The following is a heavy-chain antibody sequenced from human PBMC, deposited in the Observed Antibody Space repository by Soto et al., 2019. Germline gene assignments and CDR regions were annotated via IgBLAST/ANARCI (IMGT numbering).Heavy chain of an antibody. CDR2: INPSGGST. Sequence: GASVKVSCKASGYTFTSYYMHWVRQAPGQGLEWMGIINPSGGSTSYAQKFQGRVTMTRDTSTSTVYMELSSLRSEDTAVYYCARDTKGGRFLEWFIGDYYYGMDVWSQGTTVTVSS. CDR1: GYTFTSYY. D-gene: IGHD3-3*01. CDR3: ARDTKGGRFLEWFIGDYYYGMDV. J-gene: IGHJ6*02. V-gene: IGHV1-46*01.